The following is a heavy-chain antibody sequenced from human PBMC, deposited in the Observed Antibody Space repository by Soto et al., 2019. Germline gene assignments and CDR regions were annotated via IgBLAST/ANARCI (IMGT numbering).Heavy chain of an antibody. Sequence: VGSLRLSCEASGFTFSRYWMSWIRQAPGKGLEWVANVKQDGSQSYLVDSVKGRFTMSRDNAKNSLFLQMNSLRAEDTAVYYCARDRRVYHAFLTGYFPSYYYIMDVWGQGTTLTVSS. CDR3: ARDRRVYHAFLTGYFPSYYYIMDV. V-gene: IGHV3-7*01. D-gene: IGHD3-9*01. CDR1: GFTFSRYW. CDR2: VKQDGSQS. J-gene: IGHJ6*02.